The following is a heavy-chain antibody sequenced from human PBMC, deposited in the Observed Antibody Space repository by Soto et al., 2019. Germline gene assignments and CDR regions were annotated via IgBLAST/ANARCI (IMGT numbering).Heavy chain of an antibody. CDR2: IYHSGST. D-gene: IGHD5-18*01. Sequence: PSETLSLTCAVSGGSISSGGYSWSWIRQPPGKGLEWIGYIYHSGSTYYNPSLKSRVTISVDRSKNQFSLKLSSVTAADTAVYYCARADTDVGWFDPWGQGTLVTVSS. CDR3: ARADTDVGWFDP. V-gene: IGHV4-30-2*01. CDR1: GGSISSGGYS. J-gene: IGHJ5*02.